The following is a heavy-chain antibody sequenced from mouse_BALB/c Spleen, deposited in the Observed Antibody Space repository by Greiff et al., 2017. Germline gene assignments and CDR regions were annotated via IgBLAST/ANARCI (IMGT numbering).Heavy chain of an antibody. J-gene: IGHJ2*01. CDR2: INPSSGYT. D-gene: IGHD1-1*01. V-gene: IGHV1-4*01. Sequence: QVQLQQSGAELARPGASVKMSCKASGYTFTSYTMHWVKQRPGQGLEWIGYINPSSGYTNYNQKFKDKATLTADKSSSTAYMQLSSLTSEDSAVYYCARSLITTGAFDYWGQGTTLTVSS. CDR1: GYTFTSYT. CDR3: ARSLITTGAFDY.